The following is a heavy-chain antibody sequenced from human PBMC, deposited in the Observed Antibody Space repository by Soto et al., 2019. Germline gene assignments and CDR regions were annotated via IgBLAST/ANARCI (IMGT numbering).Heavy chain of an antibody. CDR2: IYYIGNT. CDR1: NGSISSRSSY. CDR3: GGQDYGSKGYYFDN. Sequence: QLQLQESGSGLVKPSETLSLTCIVSNGSISSRSSYWGWIRQTPGKGLEWIGSIYYIGNTYYNPSLKSQVTISIHSSKTQFSLKMNSVTAADTAVYFCGGQDYGSKGYYFDNWGQGALVTVSS. D-gene: IGHD4-17*01. V-gene: IGHV4-39*01. J-gene: IGHJ4*02.